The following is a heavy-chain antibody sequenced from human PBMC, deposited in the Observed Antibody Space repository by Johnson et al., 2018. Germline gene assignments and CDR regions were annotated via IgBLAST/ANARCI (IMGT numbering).Heavy chain of an antibody. J-gene: IGHJ1*01. CDR2: IWYDGSNK. Sequence: QVQLVESGGGVVQPGRSLRLSCAASEFTFSTYGMHWVRQAPGKGLEWVAVIWYDGSNKYYADSVKGRFTISRDTSKNTLYLKMNSLRAEDTAGYYCARARMPYGDYLEYVQHWGQGTLVTVSS. CDR3: ARARMPYGDYLEYVQH. D-gene: IGHD4-17*01. V-gene: IGHV3-33*01. CDR1: EFTFSTYG.